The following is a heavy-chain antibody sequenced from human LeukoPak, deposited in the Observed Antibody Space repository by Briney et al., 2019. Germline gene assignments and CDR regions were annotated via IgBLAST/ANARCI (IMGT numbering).Heavy chain of an antibody. CDR1: GYTFTSYG. J-gene: IGHJ6*03. CDR3: ARRLGNDGSGRPLVSYYYMDV. V-gene: IGHV1-18*01. CDR2: ISAYNGNT. D-gene: IGHD3-10*01. Sequence: ASVKVSCKASGYTFTSYGISWVRPAPGQGLEWMGWISAYNGNTNYAQKLQGRVTMTTDTSTSTAYMELRSLRSDDTAVYYCARRLGNDGSGRPLVSYYYMDVWGKGTTVTISS.